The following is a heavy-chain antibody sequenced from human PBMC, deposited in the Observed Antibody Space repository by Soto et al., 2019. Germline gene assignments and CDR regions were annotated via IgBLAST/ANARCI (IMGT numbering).Heavy chain of an antibody. Sequence: GGSLRISFASSGWTFSSYEMTWVRQAPGKGLEWVSYISSSGSTIYYADSVKGRFTISRDNAKNSLYLQMNSLRAEDTAVYYCARGPGYSGYDDAFDIWGQGTMVTVSS. J-gene: IGHJ3*02. D-gene: IGHD5-12*01. CDR1: GWTFSSYE. V-gene: IGHV3-48*03. CDR2: ISSSGSTI. CDR3: ARGPGYSGYDDAFDI.